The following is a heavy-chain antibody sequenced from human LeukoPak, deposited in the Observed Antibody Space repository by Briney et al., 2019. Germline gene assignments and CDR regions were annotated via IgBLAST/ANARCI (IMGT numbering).Heavy chain of an antibody. CDR3: ARGEDAFDY. D-gene: IGHD1-26*01. CDR1: GFTVSSNY. CDR2: IYSGGST. J-gene: IGHJ4*02. V-gene: IGHV3-53*01. Sequence: GGSLGLSCAASGFTVSSNYMSWVRQAPGKGLEWVSVIYSGGSTYYADSVKGRFTISRDNSKNTLYLRMNSLRAEDTAVYYCARGEDAFDYWGQGTLVTVSS.